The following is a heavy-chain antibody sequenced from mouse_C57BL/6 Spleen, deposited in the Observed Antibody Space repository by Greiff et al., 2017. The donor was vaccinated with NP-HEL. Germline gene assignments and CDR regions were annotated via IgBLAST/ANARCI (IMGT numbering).Heavy chain of an antibody. D-gene: IGHD4-1*02. CDR2: IHPNSGST. CDR1: GYTFTSYW. V-gene: IGHV1-64*01. J-gene: IGHJ2*01. CDR3: ARRGQLLPFDY. Sequence: QVQLQQPGAELVKPGASVKLSCKASGYTFTSYWMHWVKQRPGQGLEWIGMIHPNSGSTNYNEKFKSKATMTVDKSSSKAYMQLSSLTSEDSAVYYWARRGQLLPFDYWGQGTTLTVSS.